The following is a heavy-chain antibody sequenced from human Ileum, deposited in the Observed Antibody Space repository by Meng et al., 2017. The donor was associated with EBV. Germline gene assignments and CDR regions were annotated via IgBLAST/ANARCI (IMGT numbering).Heavy chain of an antibody. CDR2: ISTFNGNT. CDR3: ASNGDEVDY. D-gene: IGHD4-17*01. Sequence: HVQLVQSGGKVKKPVASVNVSCKTSGYTFINTGFSWVRQAPGPGLEWMGWISTFNGNTNYAQKFQGRLTVTTDTSTNTAYMELRNLRSDDTAVYYCASNGDEVDYWGQGTLVTVSS. J-gene: IGHJ4*02. V-gene: IGHV1-18*01. CDR1: GYTFINTG.